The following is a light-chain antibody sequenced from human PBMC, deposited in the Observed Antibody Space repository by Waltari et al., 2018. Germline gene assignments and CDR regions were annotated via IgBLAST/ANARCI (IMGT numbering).Light chain of an antibody. CDR2: AAS. J-gene: IGKJ1*01. Sequence: DIQMTQSPSSLSASVGDRVTITCRASQGISHYLAWYQQKPGKVPKLLIYAASTLQSGVPSRFSCSGSGTDFTLTISSLQPEDVATYYCQKYNSAPRTFGQGTKVEIK. CDR3: QKYNSAPRT. V-gene: IGKV1-27*01. CDR1: QGISHY.